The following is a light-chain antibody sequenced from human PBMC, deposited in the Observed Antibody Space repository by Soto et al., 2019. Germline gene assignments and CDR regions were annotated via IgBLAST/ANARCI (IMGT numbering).Light chain of an antibody. CDR3: SSYTSSSTPLV. CDR1: SSDVVGYNY. Sequence: QSVLTQPASVSGSPGQSITISCTGTSSDVVGYNYVSWYQQHPGKAPKLMIYDVTNRPSGVSNRFSGSKSGNTASLTISGLQAEDEADYYCSSYTSSSTPLVFGGGTKLPVL. CDR2: DVT. J-gene: IGLJ3*02. V-gene: IGLV2-14*01.